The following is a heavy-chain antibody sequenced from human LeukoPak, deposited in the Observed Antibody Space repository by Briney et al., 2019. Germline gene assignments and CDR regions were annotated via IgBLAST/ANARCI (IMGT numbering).Heavy chain of an antibody. CDR2: ISYDGSNK. V-gene: IGHV3-30*18. D-gene: IGHD2-21*02. J-gene: IGHJ4*02. CDR1: GFTFSSYG. Sequence: PGGSLRLSCAASGFTFSSYGMHWVRQAPGKGLEWVAVISYDGSNKYYADSVKGRFTISRDNSKNTLYLQMNSLRAEDTAVYYCAKDGDVVVTATPDYWGQGTLVTVSS. CDR3: AKDGDVVVTATPDY.